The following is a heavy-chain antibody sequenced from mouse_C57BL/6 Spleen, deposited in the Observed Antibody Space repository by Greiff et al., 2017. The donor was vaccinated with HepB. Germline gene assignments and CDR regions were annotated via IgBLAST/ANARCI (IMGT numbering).Heavy chain of an antibody. V-gene: IGHV1-36*01. D-gene: IGHD1-1*01. CDR3: ARGGYYGSSNYYAMDY. CDR2: VYPYNGGT. J-gene: IGHJ4*01. CDR1: GFTFTDYY. Sequence: EVQLQQSGPVLVKPGPSVKISCKASGFTFTDYYMHWVKQSHGKSLEWIGLVYPYNGGTSYNQKFKGKATLTVDTSSRTAYMELNSLTSEDSAVLSWARGGYYGSSNYYAMDYWGQGTSVTVSS.